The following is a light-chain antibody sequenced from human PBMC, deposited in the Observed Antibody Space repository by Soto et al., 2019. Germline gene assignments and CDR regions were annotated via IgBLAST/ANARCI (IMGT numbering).Light chain of an antibody. J-gene: IGLJ2*01. V-gene: IGLV3-21*02. CDR2: DDS. CDR1: NIGSTR. CDR3: QVWDSSSDHPGV. Sequence: SYELTQPPSVSVAPGQTARITCGGNNIGSTRVHWYQQKPGQAPVLVDYDDSDRPSGIPGRFSGSNSGNTATLTISRVEAGDEADYYCQVWDSSSDHPGVFGGGTKLTVL.